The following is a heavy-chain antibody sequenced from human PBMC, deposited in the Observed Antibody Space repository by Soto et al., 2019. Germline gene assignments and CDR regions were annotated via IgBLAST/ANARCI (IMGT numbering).Heavy chain of an antibody. J-gene: IGHJ5*02. D-gene: IGHD6-6*01. CDR1: GGTFSSYS. CDR3: ARGPEQLVPYNLFDP. V-gene: IGHV1-69*06. Sequence: ASVKVSCKASGGTFSSYSISWVRQAPGQGLEWMGGIIPIFGTANYAQKFQGRVTITADKSTSTAYMELSSLRSEDTAVYYCARGPEQLVPYNLFDPWGQGTLVNVSS. CDR2: IIPIFGTA.